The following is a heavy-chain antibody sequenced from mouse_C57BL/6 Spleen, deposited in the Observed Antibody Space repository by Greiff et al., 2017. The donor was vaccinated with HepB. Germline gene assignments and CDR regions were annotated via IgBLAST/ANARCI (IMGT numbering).Heavy chain of an antibody. V-gene: IGHV1-64*01. CDR2: IHPNSGST. D-gene: IGHD1-1*01. CDR1: GYTFTSYW. CDR3: ASDGYYGSSGAY. J-gene: IGHJ3*01. Sequence: VQLQQPGAELVKPGASVKLSCKASGYTFTSYWMHWVKQRPGQGLEWIGMIHPNSGSTNYNEKFKSKATLTVDKSSSTAYMQLSSLTSEDSAVYYCASDGYYGSSGAYWGQGTLVTVSA.